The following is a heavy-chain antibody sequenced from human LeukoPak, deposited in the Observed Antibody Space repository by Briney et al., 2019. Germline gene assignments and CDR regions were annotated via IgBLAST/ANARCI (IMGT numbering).Heavy chain of an antibody. CDR2: ISSSSSSI. CDR1: GLTFSTYS. J-gene: IGHJ4*02. V-gene: IGHV3-48*01. Sequence: GGSLRLSCAASGLTFSTYSMNWVRQAPGKGLEWISYISSSSSSIYYADSVKGRFTISRDNSKNTLYLQMNSLRAEDTAVYYCAKSRYSSGWYGDYWGQGTLVTVSS. D-gene: IGHD6-19*01. CDR3: AKSRYSSGWYGDY.